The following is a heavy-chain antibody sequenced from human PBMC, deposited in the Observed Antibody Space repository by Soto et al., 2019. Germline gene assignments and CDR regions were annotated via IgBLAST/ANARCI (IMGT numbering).Heavy chain of an antibody. CDR3: ARPLFIAAPYFDY. D-gene: IGHD6-13*01. V-gene: IGHV3-33*01. J-gene: IGHJ4*02. CDR1: GFTFSSYG. Sequence: PGGSLRLSCAASGFTFSSYGMHWVRQAPGKGLEWVSIISGSESNTFYADSVKGRFTISRDNSKNTLYLQMNSLRAEDTAVYYCARPLFIAAPYFDYWGQGTLVTVSS. CDR2: ISGSESNT.